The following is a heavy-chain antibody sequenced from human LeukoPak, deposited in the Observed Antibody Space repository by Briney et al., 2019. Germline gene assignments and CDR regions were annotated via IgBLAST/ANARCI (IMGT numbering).Heavy chain of an antibody. CDR3: ATTPGGYCSGGSCYDWYFDL. Sequence: SETLSLTCTVSGDSISSYYWSWIRQPPGKGLEWIGYIYYSGSTKYNPSLKSRVTISVDTSKNQFSLNLSSVTAADTAVYYCATTPGGYCSGGSCYDWYFDLWGRGTLVTVSS. V-gene: IGHV4-59*01. CDR1: GDSISSYY. J-gene: IGHJ2*01. CDR2: IYYSGST. D-gene: IGHD2-15*01.